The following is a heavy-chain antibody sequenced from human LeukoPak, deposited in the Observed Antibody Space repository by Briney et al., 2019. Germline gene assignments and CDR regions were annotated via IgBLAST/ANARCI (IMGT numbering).Heavy chain of an antibody. Sequence: ASVKVSCKASVGTFSSYAISWVRQAPGQGLEWMGGIIPIFGTANYAQKFQGRVTITADKSTSTAYIELSSLRSEDTAVYYCARARRITMVRGAPYYFDYWGQGTLVTVSS. CDR2: IIPIFGTA. V-gene: IGHV1-69*06. J-gene: IGHJ4*02. CDR1: VGTFSSYA. D-gene: IGHD3-10*01. CDR3: ARARRITMVRGAPYYFDY.